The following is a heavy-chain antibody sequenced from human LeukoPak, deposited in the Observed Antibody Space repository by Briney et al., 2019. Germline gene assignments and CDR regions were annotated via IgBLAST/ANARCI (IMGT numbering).Heavy chain of an antibody. CDR1: GFTFSSYS. CDR3: ADYRKPQGLDY. D-gene: IGHD1-14*01. CDR2: IDASGSDT. J-gene: IGHJ4*02. Sequence: GGSLRLSCAASGFTFSSYSMNWVCQAPGQGLEWVSAIDASGSDTYYTDSVKGRFTISRDNSKNTVYLQMNSLRVEDTAVYYCADYRKPQGLDYWGQGTLVTVSS. V-gene: IGHV3-23*01.